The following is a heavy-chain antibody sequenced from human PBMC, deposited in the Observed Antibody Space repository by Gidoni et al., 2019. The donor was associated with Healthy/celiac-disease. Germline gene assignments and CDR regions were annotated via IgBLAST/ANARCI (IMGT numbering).Heavy chain of an antibody. Sequence: EVQLVESGGGLVQPGGSLRLSCAASGFPFSSYEMNWVRQAPGKGLEWVSYISSSGSTIYYADSVKGRFTISRDNAKNSLYLQMNSLRAEDTAVYYCARGDSSGWYNDFDYWGQGTLVTVSS. CDR2: ISSSGSTI. V-gene: IGHV3-48*03. CDR1: GFPFSSYE. CDR3: ARGDSSGWYNDFDY. D-gene: IGHD6-19*01. J-gene: IGHJ4*02.